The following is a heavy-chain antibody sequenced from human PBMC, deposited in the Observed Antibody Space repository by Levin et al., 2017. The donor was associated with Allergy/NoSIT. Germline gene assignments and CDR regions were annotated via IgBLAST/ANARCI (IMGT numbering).Heavy chain of an antibody. CDR1: GGSITITSYY. Sequence: PSETLSLICSVSGGSITITSYYWGWIRQPPGKGLEWIGNIYFSGSTYYSPSLKSRVTISVDTSKHQFSLRLTSVTAADTAVYSCSRRGGSGWHGGFDYRGQGTLVTVSS. D-gene: IGHD6-19*01. CDR2: IYFSGST. V-gene: IGHV4-39*01. CDR3: SRRGGSGWHGGFDY. J-gene: IGHJ4*02.